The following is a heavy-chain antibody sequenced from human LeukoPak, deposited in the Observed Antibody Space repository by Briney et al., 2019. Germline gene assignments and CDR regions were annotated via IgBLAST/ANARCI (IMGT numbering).Heavy chain of an antibody. CDR1: GGSISSGSYY. CDR3: AREVLYYDSSGYYYGLVGLASQYYYYYYMDV. V-gene: IGHV4-61*02. CDR2: IYTSGST. Sequence: SETLSLTCTVSGGSISSGSYYWSWIRQPAGKGLEWIGRIYTSGSTNYNPSLKSRVTISVDTSKNQFSLKLSSVTAADTAVYYCAREVLYYDSSGYYYGLVGLASQYYYYYYMDVRGKGTTVTISS. D-gene: IGHD3-22*01. J-gene: IGHJ6*03.